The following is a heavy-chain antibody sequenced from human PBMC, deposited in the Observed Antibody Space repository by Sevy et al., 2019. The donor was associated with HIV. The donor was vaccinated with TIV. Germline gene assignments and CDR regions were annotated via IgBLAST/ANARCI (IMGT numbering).Heavy chain of an antibody. CDR1: GFIFSSYE. Sequence: GGSLRLSCAASGFIFSSYEMNWVRQAPGKGLEWISYISSSGNTIYYADSVKGRFTISRDNAKNSLYLQMNSLRDEETAVYYCARGDMGSSWYYFAYWGQGTLVTVSS. CDR2: ISSSGNTI. D-gene: IGHD6-13*01. CDR3: ARGDMGSSWYYFAY. J-gene: IGHJ4*02. V-gene: IGHV3-48*03.